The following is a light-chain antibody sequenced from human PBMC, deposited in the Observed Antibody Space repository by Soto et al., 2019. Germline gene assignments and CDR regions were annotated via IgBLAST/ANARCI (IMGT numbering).Light chain of an antibody. CDR3: SSYTSSSTLL. J-gene: IGLJ2*01. Sequence: QSALTQPASVSGSPGQSITISCTGTSSDVGYYNYVSWYQQHPGKVPKLMIYEVSNRPSGVSNRFSGSKSGSTASLTISGLQAEDEANYFCSSYTSSSTLLFGGGTKLTVL. CDR2: EVS. V-gene: IGLV2-14*01. CDR1: SSDVGYYNY.